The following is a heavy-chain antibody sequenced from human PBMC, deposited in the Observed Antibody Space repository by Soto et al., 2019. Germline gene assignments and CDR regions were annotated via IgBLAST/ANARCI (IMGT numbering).Heavy chain of an antibody. CDR2: IDWDDDK. D-gene: IGHD6-6*01. CDR1: GFSLSTSGMC. CDR3: ARAHYTGIAASRDYYYGMDV. Sequence: SGPTLVNPTQTLTLTCTFSGFSLSTSGMCVSWIRQPPGKALEWLALIDWDDDKYYSTSLKTRLTISKDTSKNQVVLTMTNMDPVDTATYYCARAHYTGIAASRDYYYGMDVWGQGTTVTVSS. V-gene: IGHV2-70*01. J-gene: IGHJ6*02.